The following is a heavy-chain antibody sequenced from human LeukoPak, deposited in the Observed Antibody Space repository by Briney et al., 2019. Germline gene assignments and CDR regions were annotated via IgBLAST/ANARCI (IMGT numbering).Heavy chain of an antibody. J-gene: IGHJ4*02. V-gene: IGHV3-74*01. D-gene: IGHD3-22*01. CDR2: INGDGTIT. Sequence: GGSLRLSCAASGFTFNKYWMHWVRQAPGKGLVWVSSINGDGTITSYADSVKGGFTISRDNAKNTLYLQMSSLRAEDTAVYYCATGNYYDSRGYYTFGHWGQGTLVTVSS. CDR3: ATGNYYDSRGYYTFGH. CDR1: GFTFNKYW.